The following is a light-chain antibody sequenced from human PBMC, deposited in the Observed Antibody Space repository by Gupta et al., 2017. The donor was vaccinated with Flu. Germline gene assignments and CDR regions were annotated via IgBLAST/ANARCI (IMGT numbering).Light chain of an antibody. CDR3: QMWDSTTVI. CDR1: ILGKKE. CDR2: RDS. J-gene: IGLJ2*01. Sequence: CRVNILGKKEVRRCHQGAGQVPVLVIYRDSSRPSGSPERFSGSTSRNTATLTISGAQAGDEADYYCQMWDSTTVIFGGGTKLTVL. V-gene: IGLV3-9*01.